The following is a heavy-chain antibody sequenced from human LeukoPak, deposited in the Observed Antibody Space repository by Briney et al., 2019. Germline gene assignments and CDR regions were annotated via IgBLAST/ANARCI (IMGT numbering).Heavy chain of an antibody. D-gene: IGHD2-15*01. J-gene: IGHJ6*02. Sequence: GGSLRLSCAASGFTFSSYAMHWVRQAPGKGLEWVAVISYDGSNKYYADSVKGRFTISRDNSKNTLYLQMNSLRAEDTAVYYCARDSARLNYYYGMDVWGQGTTVTVSS. CDR1: GFTFSSYA. CDR3: ARDSARLNYYYGMDV. CDR2: ISYDGSNK. V-gene: IGHV3-30*04.